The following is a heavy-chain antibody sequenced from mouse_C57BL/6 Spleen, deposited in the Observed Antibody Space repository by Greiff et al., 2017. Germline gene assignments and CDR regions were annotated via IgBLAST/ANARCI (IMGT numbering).Heavy chain of an antibody. V-gene: IGHV5-17*01. D-gene: IGHD3-2*02. Sequence: EVKLMESGGGLVKPGGSLKLSCAASGFTFSDYGMHWVRQAPEKGLEWVAYISSGSSTIYYADTVKGRFTISRDNAKNTLFLQMTSLRSEDTAMYYCARVQAEAWFAYWGQGTLVTVSA. J-gene: IGHJ3*01. CDR2: ISSGSSTI. CDR1: GFTFSDYG. CDR3: ARVQAEAWFAY.